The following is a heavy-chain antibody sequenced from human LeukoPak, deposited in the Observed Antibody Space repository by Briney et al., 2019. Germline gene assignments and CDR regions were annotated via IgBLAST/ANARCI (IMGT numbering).Heavy chain of an antibody. D-gene: IGHD2-2*01. CDR3: ARTGSSTWYNFDY. Sequence: PSETLSLTCTVSGGSISSSSYYWGWIRQPPGKGLEWIGSIYYSGSTYYNPSLTSRVTISIDTSKNQFSLKLSSVTAADTAVYYCARTGSSTWYNFDYWGQGTLVTVSS. CDR1: GGSISSSSYY. J-gene: IGHJ4*02. V-gene: IGHV4-39*07. CDR2: IYYSGST.